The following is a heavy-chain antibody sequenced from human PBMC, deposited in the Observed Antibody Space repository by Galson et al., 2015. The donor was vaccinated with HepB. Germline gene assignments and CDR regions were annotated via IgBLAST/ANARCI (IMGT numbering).Heavy chain of an antibody. Sequence: SVKVSCKASGYTITNHYMHWVRQALGQGLEWMAIINPGSGSATYAPKFQGRVTVTADTAAATVYMHLSGLSSEDSAVYYCATAAGWGSNGLAFWGQGTLVTVSS. CDR2: INPGSGSA. CDR1: GYTITNHY. CDR3: ATAAGWGSNGLAF. D-gene: IGHD3-16*01. J-gene: IGHJ1*01. V-gene: IGHV1-46*01.